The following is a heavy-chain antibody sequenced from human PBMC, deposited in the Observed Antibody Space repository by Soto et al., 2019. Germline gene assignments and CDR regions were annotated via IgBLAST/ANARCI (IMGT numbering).Heavy chain of an antibody. CDR1: GDSVSSSSVT. CDR3: VRLIGNSWLDF. J-gene: IGHJ5*01. Sequence: SQTPSLTCAISGDSVSSSSVTWNWIRQSPSRGLEWLGRTYYRSKWYNDYAESVKSRITINPDTSKNQFSLHLNSVTPEDTAVYYCVRLIGNSWLDFWGQGTLVTV. D-gene: IGHD1-26*01. V-gene: IGHV6-1*01. CDR2: TYYRSKWYN.